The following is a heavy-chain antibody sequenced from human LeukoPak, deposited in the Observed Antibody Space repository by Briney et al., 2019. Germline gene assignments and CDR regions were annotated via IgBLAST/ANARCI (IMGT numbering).Heavy chain of an antibody. Sequence: SETLSLTCTVSGGSISSYYWSWIRQPPGKKLEWIGYIYNTGSTSYNPSLKSRVTISADTSKNQFSLKVTSVTAADTAVYYCARGSSSWSPDFDYWGQGTLVTVSS. CDR3: ARGSSSWSPDFDY. D-gene: IGHD6-13*01. J-gene: IGHJ4*02. V-gene: IGHV4-59*01. CDR1: GGSISSYY. CDR2: IYNTGST.